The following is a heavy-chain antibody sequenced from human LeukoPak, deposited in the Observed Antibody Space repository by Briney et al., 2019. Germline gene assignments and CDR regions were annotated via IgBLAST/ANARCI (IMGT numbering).Heavy chain of an antibody. CDR1: GFTFDDYA. CDR3: AKGGPEPTGYSYEPEYFQH. D-gene: IGHD5-18*01. Sequence: GGSLRLSCAASGFTFDDYAMHWVRQAPGKGLEWVSGISWNSGSIGYADSVKGRFTISRDNAKNSLYLQMNSLRAEDTALYYCAKGGPEPTGYSYEPEYFQHWGQGTLVTVSS. CDR2: ISWNSGSI. J-gene: IGHJ1*01. V-gene: IGHV3-9*01.